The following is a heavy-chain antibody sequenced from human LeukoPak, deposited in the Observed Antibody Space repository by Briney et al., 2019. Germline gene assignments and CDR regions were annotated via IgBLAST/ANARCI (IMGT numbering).Heavy chain of an antibody. J-gene: IGHJ6*02. D-gene: IGHD6-13*01. CDR2: FDPEDGET. CDR3: ATVIAAAAYYYYYGMDV. Sequence: GASEKVSCKVSGYTLTELSMLWVRQAPGKGLEWMGGFDPEDGETIYAQKFQGRVTMTEDTSTDTAYMELSSLRSEDTAVYYCATVIAAAAYYYYYGMDVWGQGTTVTVSS. V-gene: IGHV1-24*01. CDR1: GYTLTELS.